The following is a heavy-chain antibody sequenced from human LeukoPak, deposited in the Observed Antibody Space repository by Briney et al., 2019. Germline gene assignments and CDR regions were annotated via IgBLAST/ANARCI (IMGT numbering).Heavy chain of an antibody. Sequence: ASVKVSCKISGYTLTEYSINWVRQSPGKGLEWVGGFDPEDGDTIYAQNFQGRVTMTEDTSTDTAYMELSSLRSEDTAVYYCARIAVAGRTYYFDYWGQGTLVTVSS. J-gene: IGHJ4*02. CDR1: GYTLTEYS. D-gene: IGHD6-19*01. CDR3: ARIAVAGRTYYFDY. CDR2: FDPEDGDT. V-gene: IGHV1-24*01.